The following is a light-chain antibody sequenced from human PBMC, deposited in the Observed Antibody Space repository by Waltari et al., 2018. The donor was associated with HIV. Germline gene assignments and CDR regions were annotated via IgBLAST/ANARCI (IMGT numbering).Light chain of an antibody. J-gene: IGLJ1*01. CDR3: SSYTGSNNLGV. CDR1: SRDVGGYNY. V-gene: IGLV2-8*01. CDR2: EVS. Sequence: QSALTQPPSASGSPGHSVTISCTGTSRDVGGYNYVSWYQHHPGKAPKLMIYEVSKRPSGVPDRFSGSKSGNTASLTVSGLQAEDEADYYCSSYTGSNNLGVFGTGTKVTVL.